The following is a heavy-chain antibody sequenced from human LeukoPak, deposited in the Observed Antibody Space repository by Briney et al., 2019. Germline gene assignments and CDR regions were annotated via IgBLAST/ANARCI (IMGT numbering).Heavy chain of an antibody. CDR3: ARDMHLVSLDY. V-gene: IGHV3-7*01. J-gene: IGHJ4*02. CDR1: GFTFSNYW. Sequence: GGSLRLSCEGSGFTFSNYWMSWVRQAPGKGLEWVANIQQHGSETYYGDSVKGRFTISRDNSKNTLYLQLNSLRAEDTAVYYCARDMHLVSLDYWGQGTLVTVSS. CDR2: IQQHGSET. D-gene: IGHD6-13*01.